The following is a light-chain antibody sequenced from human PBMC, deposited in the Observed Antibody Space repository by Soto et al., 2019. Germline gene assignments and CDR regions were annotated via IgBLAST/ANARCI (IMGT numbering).Light chain of an antibody. CDR3: QQYSIWRT. CDR1: QSISSW. Sequence: IKMTHSPPSLPASVGDRVTITCRASQSISSWLAWYQQKPGKAPQLLIYAASSLESGVPSRFSGSGSGTDFTLTISSLQSEDFAVYYCQQYSIWRTCGPGTKGEIK. J-gene: IGKJ1*01. V-gene: IGKV1-5*01. CDR2: AAS.